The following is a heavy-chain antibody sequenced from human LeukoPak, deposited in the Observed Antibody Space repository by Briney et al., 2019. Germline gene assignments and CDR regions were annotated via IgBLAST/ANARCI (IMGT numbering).Heavy chain of an antibody. D-gene: IGHD2-15*01. V-gene: IGHV4-34*01. CDR3: ARRYCGGGSRYGYYYYYGMDV. CDR1: GGSFSGYY. CDR2: INHSGST. J-gene: IGHJ6*02. Sequence: PSETLSLTCAVYGGSFSGYYWSWIRQPPGKGLEWIGEINHSGSTNYNPSLKSRVTISVDTSKNQFSLKLSSVAAADTAVYYCARRYCGGGSRYGYYYYYGMDVWGQGTTVTVSS.